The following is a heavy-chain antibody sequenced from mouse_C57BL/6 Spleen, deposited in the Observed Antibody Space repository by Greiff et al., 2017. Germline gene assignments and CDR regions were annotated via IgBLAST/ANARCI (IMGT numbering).Heavy chain of an antibody. D-gene: IGHD1-1*01. Sequence: QVQLQQSGAELARPGASVKLSCKASGYTFTSYGISWVKQRTGQGLEWIGEIYPRSGNTYYNEKFKGKATLTADKSSSTAYMELRSLTSEDSAVXFCARARDYYGSSYWYFDVWGTGTTVTVSS. CDR2: IYPRSGNT. J-gene: IGHJ1*03. CDR3: ARARDYYGSSYWYFDV. V-gene: IGHV1-81*01. CDR1: GYTFTSYG.